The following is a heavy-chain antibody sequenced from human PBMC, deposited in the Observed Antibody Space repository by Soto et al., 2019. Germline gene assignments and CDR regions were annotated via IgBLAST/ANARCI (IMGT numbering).Heavy chain of an antibody. CDR1: GGSISSSSYY. V-gene: IGHV4-39*01. CDR2: IYYSGST. CDR3: ARHEQETVAGRYGMDV. D-gene: IGHD6-19*01. Sequence: PSETLSLTCTVPGGSISSSSYYWGWIRQPPGKGLEWIGSIYYSGSTYYNPSLKSRVTISVDTSKNQFSLKLSSVTAADTAVYYCARHEQETVAGRYGMDVWGQGTTVTVSS. J-gene: IGHJ6*02.